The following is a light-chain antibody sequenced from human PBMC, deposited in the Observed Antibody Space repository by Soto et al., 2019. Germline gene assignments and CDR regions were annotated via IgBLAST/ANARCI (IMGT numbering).Light chain of an antibody. J-gene: IGKJ1*01. V-gene: IGKV1-5*01. CDR1: QSISSW. CDR2: DAA. Sequence: DIQMTQSPSTLSASAGDRVTITCRASQSISSWLAWYQQKPGKAPKLLIYDAANLQSGVPYRLSGSGSGTEFTLTISSLQPDDFATYFCQQYNSYSRTFGQVTKWDIK. CDR3: QQYNSYSRT.